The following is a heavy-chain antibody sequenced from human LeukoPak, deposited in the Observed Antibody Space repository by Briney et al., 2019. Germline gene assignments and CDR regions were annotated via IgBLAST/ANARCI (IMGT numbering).Heavy chain of an antibody. J-gene: IGHJ4*02. CDR1: GYTFTAQY. CDR2: INPNNGDT. V-gene: IGHV1-2*02. Sequence: ASVKVSCKASGYTFTAQYMHWVRQAPGQGLEWMGWINPNNGDTKYAQSFLGRVTMTRDTSTTTAYMELSSLRSDDTAVYFCASYPRSIPTPPFDYWGQGTLVAVSS. D-gene: IGHD2-21*01. CDR3: ASYPRSIPTPPFDY.